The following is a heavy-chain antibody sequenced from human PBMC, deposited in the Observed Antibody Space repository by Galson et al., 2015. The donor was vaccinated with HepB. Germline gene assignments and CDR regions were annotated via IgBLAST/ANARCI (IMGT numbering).Heavy chain of an antibody. J-gene: IGHJ3*02. D-gene: IGHD3-10*01. V-gene: IGHV7-4-1*02. CDR1: GGTFSRYA. CDR3: ARDQATGYYYDAFDI. Sequence: SVKVSCKASGGTFSRYAVSWVRQAPGQGLEWMGWINTNTGNPTYAQGFTGRFVFSLDTSVSTAYLQISSLKAEDTAVYYCARDQATGYYYDAFDIWGQGTMVTVSS. CDR2: INTNTGNP.